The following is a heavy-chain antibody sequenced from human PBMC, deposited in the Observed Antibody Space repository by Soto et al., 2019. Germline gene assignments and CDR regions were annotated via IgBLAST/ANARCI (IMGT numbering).Heavy chain of an antibody. V-gene: IGHV4-34*01. CDR1: GGSFSGYY. CDR3: ARLAMWSRYSSGGFDY. J-gene: IGHJ4*02. Sequence: SETLSLTCALYGGSFSGYYWSWIRQPPGKGLEWIGEINHSGSTNYNPSLKSRVTISVDTSKNQFSLKLSSVTAADTAVYYCARLAMWSRYSSGGFDYWGQGTLVTVSS. CDR2: INHSGST. D-gene: IGHD6-19*01.